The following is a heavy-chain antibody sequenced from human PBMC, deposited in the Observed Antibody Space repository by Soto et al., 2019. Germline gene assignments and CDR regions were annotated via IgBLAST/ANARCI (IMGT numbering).Heavy chain of an antibody. CDR1: GFTLNSYA. CDR2: ISSNGGST. Sequence: PGGSLRLSCAASGFTLNSYAMTWVRQAPGKGLEYVSAISSNGGSTYYANSVKGRFTISRDNSKNTLYLQMGSLRAEDMAVYYCARGFGWLDYWGQGTLVTVSS. D-gene: IGHD6-19*01. J-gene: IGHJ4*02. V-gene: IGHV3-64*01. CDR3: ARGFGWLDY.